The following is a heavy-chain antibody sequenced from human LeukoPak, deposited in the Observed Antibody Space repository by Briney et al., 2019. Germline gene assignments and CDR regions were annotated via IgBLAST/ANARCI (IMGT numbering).Heavy chain of an antibody. Sequence: SETLSLTCTVFGGSISSYYWSWIRQPPGKGLEWIGYIYTSGSTNYNPSLKSRVTISVDTSKNQFSLKLSSVTAADTAVYYCARHAVVANYYYYYYMDVWGKGTTVTVSS. CDR2: IYTSGST. J-gene: IGHJ6*03. CDR3: ARHAVVANYYYYYYMDV. D-gene: IGHD5-12*01. CDR1: GGSISSYY. V-gene: IGHV4-4*09.